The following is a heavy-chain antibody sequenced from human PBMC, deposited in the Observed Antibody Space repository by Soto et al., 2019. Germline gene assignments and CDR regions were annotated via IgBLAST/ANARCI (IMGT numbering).Heavy chain of an antibody. CDR1: GGSISSGGYS. J-gene: IGHJ5*02. CDR2: IYHSGST. D-gene: IGHD2-15*01. CDR3: ARTSGRWFPYNWFDP. Sequence: SETLSLTCAVSGGSISSGGYSWSWIRQPPGKGLEWIGYIYHSGSTYYNPSLKSRVTISVDRSKNQFSLKLSSVTAADTAVYYCARTSGRWFPYNWFDPWGKGTLVTVSS. V-gene: IGHV4-30-2*01.